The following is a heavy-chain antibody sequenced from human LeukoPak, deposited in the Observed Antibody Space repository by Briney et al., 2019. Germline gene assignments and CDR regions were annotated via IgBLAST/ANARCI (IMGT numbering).Heavy chain of an antibody. V-gene: IGHV3-21*01. Sequence: GGSLRLSCAASGFTFSSYSMNWVRQAPGKGLEWVSSISSSSSYIYYADSVKARFTISRDNAKNSLYLQMNSLRAEDTAVYYCARDGGLYSVVRGADYNYFDYWGQGTLVTVSS. D-gene: IGHD3-10*01. CDR3: ARDGGLYSVVRGADYNYFDY. J-gene: IGHJ4*02. CDR1: GFTFSSYS. CDR2: ISSSSSYI.